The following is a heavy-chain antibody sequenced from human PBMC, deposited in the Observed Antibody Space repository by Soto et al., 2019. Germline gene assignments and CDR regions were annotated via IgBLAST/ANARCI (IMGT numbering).Heavy chain of an antibody. CDR3: ARDSGDYGDYHTSPFDY. V-gene: IGHV1-69*13. J-gene: IGHJ4*02. D-gene: IGHD4-17*01. CDR1: GGTFSSYA. CDR2: IIPIFGTA. Sequence: ASVKVSCKASGGTFSSYAISWVRQAPGQGLEWMGGIIPIFGTANYAQKFQGRVTITADESTSTAYMELSSLRSEDTAVYYCARDSGDYGDYHTSPFDYWGQGTLVTVSS.